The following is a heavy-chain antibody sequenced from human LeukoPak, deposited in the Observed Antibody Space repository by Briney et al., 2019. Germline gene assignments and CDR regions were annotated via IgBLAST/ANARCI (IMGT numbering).Heavy chain of an antibody. Sequence: SVKVSCKASGGTFNSYASSWVGQAPGQGREWMGGIIPIFGTANYAQKFHGRVTITTDESTSTAYMDLSSLRSEDTAVYYCARDYSSGYYYAPFDYWGQGALGTVSS. J-gene: IGHJ4*02. CDR1: GGTFNSYA. V-gene: IGHV1-69*05. CDR2: IIPIFGTA. D-gene: IGHD3-22*01. CDR3: ARDYSSGYYYAPFDY.